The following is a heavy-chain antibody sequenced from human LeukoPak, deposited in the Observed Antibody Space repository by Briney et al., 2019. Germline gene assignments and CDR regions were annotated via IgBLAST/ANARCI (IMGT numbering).Heavy chain of an antibody. CDR2: INHFGTR. V-gene: IGHV4-34*01. J-gene: IGHJ5*02. CDR3: ARAGNVLVVTQKKKKPIDL. D-gene: IGHD2-21*02. Sequence: SETLSLTCGVYGGTFGGYYWTWIRQAPGEGPEWIGEINHFGTRYYSPCIQSRLKISVDTAKKEFSMILRSVKAAVRAVYYCARAGNVLVVTQKKKKPIDLWAQGTQVVVSS. CDR1: GGTFGGYY.